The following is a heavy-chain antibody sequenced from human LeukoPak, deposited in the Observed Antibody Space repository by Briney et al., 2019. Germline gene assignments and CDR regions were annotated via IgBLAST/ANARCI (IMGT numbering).Heavy chain of an antibody. CDR2: ITSSSSNK. J-gene: IGHJ4*02. V-gene: IGHV3-21*01. CDR3: ARDPTSRGTRYFDY. CDR1: GFTFSSYW. D-gene: IGHD3-16*01. Sequence: GGSLRLSCAASGFTFSSYWMSWVRQAPGEGPEWVSSITSSSSNKDYVDSVKGRFTVSRDNAKNSLYLQMDSLRVEDTAVYYCARDPTSRGTRYFDYWGQGILVTVSS.